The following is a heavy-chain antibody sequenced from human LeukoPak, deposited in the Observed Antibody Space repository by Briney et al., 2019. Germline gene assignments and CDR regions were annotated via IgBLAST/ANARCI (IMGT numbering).Heavy chain of an antibody. D-gene: IGHD3-10*01. Sequence: SETLSLTCTVSGGSISSYYWSWIRQPPGKRLEWIGYMYYSGSTNYNPSLKSRVSTSVDTSKNQFSLKLSSVTAADTAVYYCARHPLVYGSGSSFVDYWGQGTLVTVSS. CDR2: MYYSGST. CDR1: GGSISSYY. V-gene: IGHV4-59*08. CDR3: ARHPLVYGSGSSFVDY. J-gene: IGHJ4*02.